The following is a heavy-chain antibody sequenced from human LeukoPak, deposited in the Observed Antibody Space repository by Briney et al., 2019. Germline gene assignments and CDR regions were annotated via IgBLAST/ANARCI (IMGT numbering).Heavy chain of an antibody. CDR2: INPTSGGT. D-gene: IGHD4-17*01. J-gene: IGHJ4*02. Sequence: ASVKVSCKASGYIFSGYYIHWVRQAHGQGLEWVGWINPTSGGTTYAQRFQGRVTVTRDTSISTAYMELTRLRSDDTAVYYCATMTTVTGFDYWGRGTLVTVSS. CDR1: GYIFSGYY. CDR3: ATMTTVTGFDY. V-gene: IGHV1-2*02.